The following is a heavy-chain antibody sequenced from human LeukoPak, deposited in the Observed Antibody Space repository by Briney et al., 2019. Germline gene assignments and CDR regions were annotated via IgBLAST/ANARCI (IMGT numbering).Heavy chain of an antibody. CDR1: GFTFSSYW. J-gene: IGHJ4*02. V-gene: IGHV3-7*01. CDR2: IKQDGSEK. CDR3: ARDRPIAAAGHVY. D-gene: IGHD6-13*01. Sequence: GGSLRLSCAASGFTFSSYWMSWVRQAPGKGLEWVANIKQDGSEKYYVDSVKGRFTISRDNTKNSLNLQMNSLRAEDTAVYYCARDRPIAAAGHVYWGQGTLVTVSS.